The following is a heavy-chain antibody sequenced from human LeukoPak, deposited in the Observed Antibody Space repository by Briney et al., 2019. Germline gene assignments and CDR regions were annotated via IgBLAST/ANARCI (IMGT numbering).Heavy chain of an antibody. Sequence: SQTLSLTCTVSGGSTSGSYWSWIRQPPGKGLEWIAYMYNSVSTNYNPSLKSRVTISIDTSKNQFSLKLSSLTAADTAIYYCARGIESYGDYGYWGQGILVTVSS. CDR3: ARGIESYGDYGY. V-gene: IGHV4-59*01. D-gene: IGHD4-17*01. CDR1: GGSTSGSY. J-gene: IGHJ4*02. CDR2: MYNSVST.